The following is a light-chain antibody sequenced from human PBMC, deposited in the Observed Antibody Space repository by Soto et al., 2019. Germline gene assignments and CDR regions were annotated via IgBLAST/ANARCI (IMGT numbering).Light chain of an antibody. CDR2: AAS. J-gene: IGKJ1*01. CDR3: QQLNSYPRK. Sequence: DIQLTQSPSVLSASVGDRVTITCRASQGINSYLAWYQQKPGKVPKLLIYAASTLHSGVPSRFSGSGSGTEFTLTISSLQPEDFATYYCQQLNSYPRKFGQGTKVEIK. V-gene: IGKV1-9*01. CDR1: QGINSY.